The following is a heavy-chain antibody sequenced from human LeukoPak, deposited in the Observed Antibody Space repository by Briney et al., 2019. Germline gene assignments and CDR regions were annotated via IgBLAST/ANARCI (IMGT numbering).Heavy chain of an antibody. D-gene: IGHD3-22*01. Sequence: PSETLSLTCTVSDGSISNYYWSWIRQPPGKGLEWIGYIYYNGVTTYNPSLKSRITISVDTSKNQFSLKLSSVTAADTAVYYCARVGSGYGSYFDYWGQGTLVTVSS. V-gene: IGHV4-59*01. CDR1: DGSISNYY. CDR3: ARVGSGYGSYFDY. J-gene: IGHJ4*02. CDR2: IYYNGVT.